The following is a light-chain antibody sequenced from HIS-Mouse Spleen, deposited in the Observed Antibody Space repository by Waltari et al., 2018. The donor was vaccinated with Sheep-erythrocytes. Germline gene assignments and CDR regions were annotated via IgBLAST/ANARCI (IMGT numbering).Light chain of an antibody. Sequence: AIQLTPSPSSLSASVGDRVTITCRASQGLSSALAWYQQKPGKAPKLLIYDASSVESGVPSRFSGSGSGTEFTLTISSLQPEDVATYYCQQFNSYPFTFGPGTKVDIK. CDR1: QGLSSA. CDR2: DAS. J-gene: IGKJ3*01. CDR3: QQFNSYPFT. V-gene: IGKV1-13*02.